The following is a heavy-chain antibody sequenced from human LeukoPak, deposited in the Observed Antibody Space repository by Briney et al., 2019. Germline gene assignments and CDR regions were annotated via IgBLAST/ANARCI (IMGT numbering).Heavy chain of an antibody. J-gene: IGHJ3*02. CDR3: AREYYGGSGYYSHFTDAFDI. CDR2: IWYDGSNK. V-gene: IGHV3-33*07. D-gene: IGHD3-22*01. Sequence: GGSLRLSCAASGFTFSRYGMYWVRQAPGKGLEWVAVIWYDGSNKYYADSVKGRFTISRDTSKNTLYLQMNSLRAEDTAVYYCAREYYGGSGYYSHFTDAFDIWGQGTMVTVSS. CDR1: GFTFSRYG.